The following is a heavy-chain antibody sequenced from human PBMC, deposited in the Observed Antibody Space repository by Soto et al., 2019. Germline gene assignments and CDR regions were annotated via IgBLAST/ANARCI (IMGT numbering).Heavy chain of an antibody. J-gene: IGHJ6*02. CDR1: GGSFSGYY. D-gene: IGHD2-15*01. CDR3: ARGGNCIVSSCPLGSHYGMDV. V-gene: IGHV4-34*01. Sequence: QVQLQQWGAGLLKPSETLSLTCAVYGGSFSGYYWTWIRQPPGKGLEWVGEIGHSGSATYSPSLKSRVTISVATSNTQFSLRLSSVTAADTAVYYCARGGNCIVSSCPLGSHYGMDVWGQGTTVTVSS. CDR2: IGHSGSA.